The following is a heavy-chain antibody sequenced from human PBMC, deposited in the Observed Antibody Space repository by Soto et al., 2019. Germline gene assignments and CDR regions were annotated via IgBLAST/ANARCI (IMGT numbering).Heavy chain of an antibody. CDR1: GYSFTSYW. D-gene: IGHD3-22*01. CDR3: ARQGYDSSGPHRAYWFDP. J-gene: IGHJ5*02. CDR2: IYPGDSDT. V-gene: IGHV5-51*01. Sequence: GESLKISCKGSGYSFTSYWIGWVRQMPGKGLEWTGIIYPGDSDTRYSPSFQGQVTISADKSISTAYLQWSSLKASDTAMYYCARQGYDSSGPHRAYWFDPWGQGTLVTVSS.